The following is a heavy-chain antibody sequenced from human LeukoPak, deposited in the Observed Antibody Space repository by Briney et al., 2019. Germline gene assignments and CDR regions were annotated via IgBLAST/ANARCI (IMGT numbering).Heavy chain of an antibody. Sequence: PGVSLRLSCSGSGLKFGDYGLSWVRHAPGKGLEWVSGINWDGENTAYADSVKGRFTISRDNAENALYLQMDSLRAEDTALYYCARDLSATWYSLAYWGRGTLVTVSS. CDR3: ARDLSATWYSLAY. D-gene: IGHD2-15*01. CDR1: GLKFGDYG. CDR2: INWDGENT. V-gene: IGHV3-20*04. J-gene: IGHJ4*02.